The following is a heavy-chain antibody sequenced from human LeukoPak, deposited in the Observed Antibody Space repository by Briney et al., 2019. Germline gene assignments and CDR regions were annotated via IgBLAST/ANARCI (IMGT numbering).Heavy chain of an antibody. CDR2: ISRSGTII. CDR1: GFTFSGYE. J-gene: IGHJ4*02. Sequence: GGSLRLSCAASGFTFSGYEMNWVRQAPGKGLEWVSYISRSGTIISYADSVKGRFTISRDNAKNSLYLQMNSLRDEDTAVYYCARDEDGYSGYWGQGTLVTVSS. CDR3: ARDEDGYSGY. V-gene: IGHV3-48*03. D-gene: IGHD5-24*01.